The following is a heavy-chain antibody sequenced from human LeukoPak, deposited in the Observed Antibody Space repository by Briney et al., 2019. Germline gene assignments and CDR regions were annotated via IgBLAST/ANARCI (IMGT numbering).Heavy chain of an antibody. Sequence: GGSLRLSCAASGFTFSSYWMSWVRQAPGKGLEWVSNIKQDGSEKYYVDSVKGRFTISRDNAKNSLYLQMNSLRAEDTAVYYCARDLDYYDSSGYYYGYYFDYWGQGTLVTVSS. D-gene: IGHD3-22*01. CDR2: IKQDGSEK. V-gene: IGHV3-7*01. CDR3: ARDLDYYDSSGYYYGYYFDY. CDR1: GFTFSSYW. J-gene: IGHJ4*02.